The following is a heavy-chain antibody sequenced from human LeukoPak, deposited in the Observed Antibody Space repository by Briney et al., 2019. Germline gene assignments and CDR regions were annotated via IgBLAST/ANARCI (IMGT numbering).Heavy chain of an antibody. Sequence: GGSLRLSCAASGFTFSSYWMHWVRQAPGKGLEWVSGISGSDASTYYADSVKGRFTIFRDNSNNTLYLQMNSLRAEDTAVYYCAKDVEWLFQGLFDYWGQGTLVTVSS. CDR3: AKDVEWLFQGLFDY. V-gene: IGHV3-23*01. CDR2: ISGSDAST. D-gene: IGHD3-3*01. J-gene: IGHJ4*02. CDR1: GFTFSSYW.